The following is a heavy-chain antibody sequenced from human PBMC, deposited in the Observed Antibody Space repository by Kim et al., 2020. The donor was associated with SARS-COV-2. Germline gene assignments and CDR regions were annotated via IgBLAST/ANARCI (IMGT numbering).Heavy chain of an antibody. D-gene: IGHD3-22*01. V-gene: IGHV3-66*01. Sequence: GGSLRLSCAASGFTVSNNYMSWVRQAPGKGLEWVSVIYSGGSTDYADSVRGRFTVSRDKSKNMVYLQMNSLGAEDTDVYYCASENLYYDSSGYNSGSFD. CDR1: GFTVSNNY. J-gene: IGHJ3*02. CDR3: ASENLYYDSSGYNSGSFD. CDR2: IYSGGST.